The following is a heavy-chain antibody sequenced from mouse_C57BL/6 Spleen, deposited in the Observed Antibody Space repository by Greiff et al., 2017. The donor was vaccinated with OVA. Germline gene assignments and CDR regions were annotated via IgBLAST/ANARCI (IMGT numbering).Heavy chain of an antibody. CDR2: ISDGGSYT. V-gene: IGHV5-4*03. CDR1: GFTFSSYA. D-gene: IGHD2-5*01. Sequence: EVKVVESGGGLVKPGGSLKLSCAASGFTFSSYAMSWVRQTPEKRLEWVATISDGGSYTYYPDNVKGRFTISRDNAKNNLYLQMSHLKSEDTAMYYCARGDSNYYFDYWGQGTTLTVSS. CDR3: ARGDSNYYFDY. J-gene: IGHJ2*01.